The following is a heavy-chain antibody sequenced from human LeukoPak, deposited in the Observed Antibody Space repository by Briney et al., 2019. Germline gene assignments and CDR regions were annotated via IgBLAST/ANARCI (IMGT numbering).Heavy chain of an antibody. CDR2: ITGSGGNT. D-gene: IGHD3-22*01. CDR1: GFTFSGYA. J-gene: IGHJ4*02. CDR3: AKEYDSSGYYFDY. Sequence: GGSLRLSCAASGFTFSGYAMSWVRQAPGKGLDWVSKITGSGGNTYYADSVKGRFTISRDNSKNTLYLQMNSLRVEDTALYYCAKEYDSSGYYFDYWGQGTLVIVSS. V-gene: IGHV3-23*01.